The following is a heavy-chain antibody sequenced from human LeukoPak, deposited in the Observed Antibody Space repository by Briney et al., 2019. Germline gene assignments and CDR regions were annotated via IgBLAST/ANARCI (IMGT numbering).Heavy chain of an antibody. CDR3: ARVTLKRGYSYGYWFDP. Sequence: SETLSLTCTVSGGSISSSSYYWGWIRQPPGKGLEWIGSIYYSGSTYYNPSLKSRVTISVDTSKNQFSLKLSSVTAADTAVYYCARVTLKRGYSYGYWFDPWGQGTLVTVSS. CDR2: IYYSGST. D-gene: IGHD5-18*01. V-gene: IGHV4-39*07. CDR1: GGSISSSSYY. J-gene: IGHJ5*02.